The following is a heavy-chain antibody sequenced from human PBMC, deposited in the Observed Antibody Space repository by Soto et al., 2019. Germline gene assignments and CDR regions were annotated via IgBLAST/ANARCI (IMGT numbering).Heavy chain of an antibody. J-gene: IGHJ4*02. CDR2: IASEGNDK. V-gene: IGHV3-30*18. CDR1: GFTFSNYA. CDR3: AKDGAIAAADYFFYY. D-gene: IGHD6-13*01. Sequence: QVQLVESGGGVVQTGRSLKLSCAASGFTFSNYAIHWVRQAPGKGLEWVAVIASEGNDKRYADSVKGRFTISRDNSKNTLYLQMNSLRVDDTAVYYCAKDGAIAAADYFFYYWCQGRLVTVSS.